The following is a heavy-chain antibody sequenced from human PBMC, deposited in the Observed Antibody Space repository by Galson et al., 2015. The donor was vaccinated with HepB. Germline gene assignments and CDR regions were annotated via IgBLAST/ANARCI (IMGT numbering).Heavy chain of an antibody. J-gene: IGHJ3*02. V-gene: IGHV3-11*03. Sequence: SLRLSCAASGFTFSDYYMSWIRQAPGKGLEWVSYINGGVHYINYADSVEGRFTISRDNAKNSVYLQMNSLRAEDTAVYYCVSPLYSGSSHDAFDIWGQGTMVTVSS. CDR3: VSPLYSGSSHDAFDI. CDR2: INGGVHYI. CDR1: GFTFSDYY. D-gene: IGHD1-26*01.